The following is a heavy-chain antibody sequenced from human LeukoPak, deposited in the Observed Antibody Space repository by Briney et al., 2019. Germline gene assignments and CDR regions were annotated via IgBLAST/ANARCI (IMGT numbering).Heavy chain of an antibody. CDR3: ARDSITMVRGVPGLDY. D-gene: IGHD3-10*01. CDR2: IIPILGIA. Sequence: GSSVNVSCKASGGTFSSYTISWVRQAPGQGLEWMGRIIPILGIANYAQKFQGRVTITADKSTSTAYMELNSLRAEDTAVYYCARDSITMVRGVPGLDYWGQGTLVTVSS. J-gene: IGHJ4*02. V-gene: IGHV1-69*04. CDR1: GGTFSSYT.